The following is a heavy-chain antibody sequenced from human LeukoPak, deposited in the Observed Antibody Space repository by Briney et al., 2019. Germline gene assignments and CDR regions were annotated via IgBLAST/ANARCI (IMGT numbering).Heavy chain of an antibody. J-gene: IGHJ4*02. CDR3: ARDRYYGSGSYVGDY. CDR1: GSTXTGHY. CDR2: INPNSGGT. V-gene: IGHV1-2*02. D-gene: IGHD3-10*01. Sequence: GASVKVSCKASGSTXTGHYMHGVRQAPGQGLEWMGWINPNSGGTSYAQTFQGRVTMTRDTSISTTYMELSRLRSDDTAVYYCARDRYYGSGSYVGDYWGQGTLVTVSS.